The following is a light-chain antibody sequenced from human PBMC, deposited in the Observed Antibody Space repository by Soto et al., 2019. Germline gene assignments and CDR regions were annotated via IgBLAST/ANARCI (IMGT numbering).Light chain of an antibody. J-gene: IGLJ1*01. Sequence: QSALTQPPSASGSPGQSVTISCTGTSSDVGGYNYVSWYQQHPGKAPKLMIYEVSKRPSGVPDRFSGSKSGNTASLTVSGLQAEDEADYSSSSYAGSNNVFGTGTKDTDL. CDR3: SSYAGSNNV. CDR2: EVS. CDR1: SSDVGGYNY. V-gene: IGLV2-8*01.